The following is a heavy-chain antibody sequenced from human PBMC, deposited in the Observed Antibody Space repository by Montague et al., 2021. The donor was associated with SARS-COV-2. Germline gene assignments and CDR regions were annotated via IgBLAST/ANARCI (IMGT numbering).Heavy chain of an antibody. CDR3: ARAVTTGIDWFDP. D-gene: IGHD4-17*01. J-gene: IGHJ5*02. CDR1: SGSISSHY. CDR2: VNYGGST. Sequence: SETLSLTCTVSSGSISSHYWSWIRQPPGKGLEWIGYVNYGGSTNYNPSLKSRVSISLDTSKNRFSLRLNSVTAADTAVYYCARAVTTGIDWFDPWGQGTLVIVPS. V-gene: IGHV4-59*11.